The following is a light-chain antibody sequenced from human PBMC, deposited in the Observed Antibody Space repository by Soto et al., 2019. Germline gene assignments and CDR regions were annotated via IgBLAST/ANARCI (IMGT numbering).Light chain of an antibody. CDR1: SDNY. CDR3: SSYTNSRTLL. V-gene: IGLV2-14*01. J-gene: IGLJ1*01. CDR2: GVT. Sequence: QSALTQPASVSGSPGQSITISCTGTSDNYVSWYQQHPGKVPKLMIYGVTNRPSGVSDRFSGSKSGNTASLTISGLQTEDEADYYCSSYTNSRTLLFGAGTKVIVL.